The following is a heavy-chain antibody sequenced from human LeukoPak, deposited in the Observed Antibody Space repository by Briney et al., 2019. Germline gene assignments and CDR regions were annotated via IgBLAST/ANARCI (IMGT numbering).Heavy chain of an antibody. Sequence: ASVKVSCKASGYTFTSYYMHWVRQAPGQGLEWMGIINPSGGSTSYAQKFQGRVTMTRDTSTSTVYMELSSLRSEDTAVYYCARGHDYGEYGGPRFDYWGQGTLVTVSS. CDR3: ARGHDYGEYGGPRFDY. J-gene: IGHJ4*02. D-gene: IGHD4-17*01. CDR2: INPSGGST. V-gene: IGHV1-46*01. CDR1: GYTFTSYY.